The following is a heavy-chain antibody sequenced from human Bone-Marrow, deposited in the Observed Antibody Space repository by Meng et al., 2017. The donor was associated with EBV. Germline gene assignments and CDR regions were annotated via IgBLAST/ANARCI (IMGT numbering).Heavy chain of an antibody. J-gene: IGHJ5*02. CDR2: IYHSGST. Sequence: QVQLQESGPGLVKPSGTLSLTCAVSGGSISSSNWWSWVRQPPGKGLEWIGEIYHSGSTNYNPSLKSRVTISVDRSKNQFSLKLSSVTAADTAVYYCARGRYCSGGSCYSVGSNWFGPWGQGTLVTVSA. D-gene: IGHD2-15*01. V-gene: IGHV4-4*02. CDR3: ARGRYCSGGSCYSVGSNWFGP. CDR1: GGSISSSNW.